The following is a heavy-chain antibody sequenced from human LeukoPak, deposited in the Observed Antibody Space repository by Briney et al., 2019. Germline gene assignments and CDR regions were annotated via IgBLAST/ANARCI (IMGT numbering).Heavy chain of an antibody. J-gene: IGHJ6*02. Sequence: ETLSLTCTVSGGSIGSNDWWSWVRQAPGKGLEWVANIKQDGSEKYYVDSVKGRFTISRDNAKNSLYLQMNSLRAEDTAVYYCARVALWFGDNGYYGMDVWGQGTTVTVSS. V-gene: IGHV3-7*01. CDR1: GSIGSNDW. CDR2: IKQDGSEK. CDR3: ARVALWFGDNGYYGMDV. D-gene: IGHD3-10*01.